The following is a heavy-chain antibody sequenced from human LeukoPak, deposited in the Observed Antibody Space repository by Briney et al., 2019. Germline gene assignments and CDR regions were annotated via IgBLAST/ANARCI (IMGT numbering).Heavy chain of an antibody. CDR1: GGSISSSSYY. Sequence: PSETLSLTCTVSGGSISSSSYYWGWIRQPPGKGLEWIGSIYYSGSTYYNPSLKSRVTISVDTSKNQFSLKLSSVTAADTAVYYCARQGNELGTFDYWGQGTLVTVSS. V-gene: IGHV4-39*01. CDR2: IYYSGST. CDR3: ARQGNELGTFDY. J-gene: IGHJ4*02. D-gene: IGHD3-16*01.